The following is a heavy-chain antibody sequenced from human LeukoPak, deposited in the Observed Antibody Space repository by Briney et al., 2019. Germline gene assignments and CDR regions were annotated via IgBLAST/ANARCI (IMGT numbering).Heavy chain of an antibody. J-gene: IGHJ4*02. CDR1: GFTFSSYS. Sequence: GGSLRLSCAASGFTFSSYSMKWVRQAPGKGLEWVSYISSSSSTIYYADSVKGRFTISRDNANNSLYLQMNSLRAEDTAVYYCARRSYSGLDYWGQGTLVTVSS. CDR2: ISSSSSTI. D-gene: IGHD2-15*01. CDR3: ARRSYSGLDY. V-gene: IGHV3-48*01.